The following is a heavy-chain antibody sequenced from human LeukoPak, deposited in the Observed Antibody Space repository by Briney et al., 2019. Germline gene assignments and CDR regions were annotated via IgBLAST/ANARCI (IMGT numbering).Heavy chain of an antibody. J-gene: IGHJ4*02. D-gene: IGHD3-16*01. Sequence: PGGSLRLSCAASGFTFSSYGMHWVRQAPGKGLEWVAVIWYDGSNKYYADSVKGRFTISRDNSKNTLYLQMNSLRAEDTAVYYCARDPRYDPSYFGYWGQGTLVTVSS. V-gene: IGHV3-33*01. CDR2: IWYDGSNK. CDR3: ARDPRYDPSYFGY. CDR1: GFTFSSYG.